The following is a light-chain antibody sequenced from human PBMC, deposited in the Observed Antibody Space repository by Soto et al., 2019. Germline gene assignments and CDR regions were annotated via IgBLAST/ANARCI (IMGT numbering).Light chain of an antibody. CDR1: SSDVGGYKY. J-gene: IGLJ3*02. CDR2: EVN. Sequence: QSVLTQPPSASGSPGQSVTISCTGTSSDVGGYKYVSWYQHHPGKAPKLMIYEVNKRPSGVPDRFSGSKSGNTASLTVSGRQAEYEADYYCSSYAGTNNLVFGGGTKLTVL. V-gene: IGLV2-8*01. CDR3: SSYAGTNNLV.